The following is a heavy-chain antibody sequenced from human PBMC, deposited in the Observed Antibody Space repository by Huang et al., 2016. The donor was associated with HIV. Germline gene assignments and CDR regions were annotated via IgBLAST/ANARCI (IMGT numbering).Heavy chain of an antibody. CDR2: IYPVEAKS. Sequence: EVQLVQSGAEVKKPGESLKISCTGSGYSFSIYWIAWVRQMPGKGLEWVGIIYPVEAKSTYGPSFEGHVSISVDKSINTVYLHWSSLKASDTAIYYCAKGRRAFDVWGQGTWVTVSS. CDR1: GYSFSIYW. J-gene: IGHJ3*01. CDR3: AKGRRAFDV. V-gene: IGHV5-51*03.